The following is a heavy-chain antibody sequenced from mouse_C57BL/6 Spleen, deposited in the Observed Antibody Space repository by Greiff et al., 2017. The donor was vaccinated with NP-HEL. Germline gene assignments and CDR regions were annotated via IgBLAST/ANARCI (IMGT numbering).Heavy chain of an antibody. J-gene: IGHJ1*03. CDR3: TEVVTTYFDV. Sequence: EVKVEESGGGLVQPGGSMKLSCVASGFTFSNYWMNWVRQSPEKGLEWVAQIRLKSDNYATHYAESVKGRFTISRDDSKSSVYLQMNNLRAEDTGIYYCTEVVTTYFDVWGTGTTVTVSS. CDR1: GFTFSNYW. D-gene: IGHD2-5*01. V-gene: IGHV6-3*01. CDR2: IRLKSDNYAT.